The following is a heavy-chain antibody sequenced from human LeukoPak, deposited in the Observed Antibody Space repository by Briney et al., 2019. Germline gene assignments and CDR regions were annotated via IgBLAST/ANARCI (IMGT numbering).Heavy chain of an antibody. CDR3: ARDRISMVRGVMTSDY. CDR2: ISSDSRNI. V-gene: IGHV3-48*01. CDR1: GFTFRTYR. J-gene: IGHJ4*02. Sequence: GGSLRLSCVASGFTFRTYRMHWVRQAPGKGLEWVSYISSDSRNIYYADSVKGRFTISRDNAKNTLYLQMNSLRAEDTAVYYCARDRISMVRGVMTSDYWGQGTLVTVSS. D-gene: IGHD3-10*01.